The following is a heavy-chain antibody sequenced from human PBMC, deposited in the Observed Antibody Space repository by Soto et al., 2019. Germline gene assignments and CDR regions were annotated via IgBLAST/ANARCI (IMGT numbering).Heavy chain of an antibody. J-gene: IGHJ4*02. Sequence: SETLSLTCAVSGAANTTGGYSWSWMRQPPGNGLQWIGYMYHTGSANYNPSLKGRVTMSFDTSTNDFSLKLNSVTAADTAVYFCARLKGTRYFDFWGPGILVT. CDR1: GAANTTGGYS. CDR2: MYHTGSA. V-gene: IGHV4-30-2*01. D-gene: IGHD3-10*01. CDR3: ARLKGTRYFDF.